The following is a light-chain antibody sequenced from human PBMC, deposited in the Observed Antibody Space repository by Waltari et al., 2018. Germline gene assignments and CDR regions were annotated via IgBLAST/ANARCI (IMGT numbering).Light chain of an antibody. Sequence: QSALTQPPSASGSPGQSVTISCTGTSSDVGGYNYVSWYQQHPGKAPKPLIYGVDKRPSGVPARFSGSKSGNTASLTVSGLQAEDEADYYCNSYAGSNNLGVFGGGTKLTVL. CDR2: GVD. J-gene: IGLJ3*02. CDR1: SSDVGGYNY. CDR3: NSYAGSNNLGV. V-gene: IGLV2-8*01.